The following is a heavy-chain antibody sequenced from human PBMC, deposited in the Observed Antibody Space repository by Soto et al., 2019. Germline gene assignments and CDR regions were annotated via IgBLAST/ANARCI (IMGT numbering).Heavy chain of an antibody. CDR3: ARAYHYGLDV. CDR1: GGYISNGDYF. J-gene: IGHJ6*02. V-gene: IGHV4-30-4*01. CDR2: IYYSGSS. Sequence: SETLSLTCTVSGGYISNGDYFWSWIRQPPGKGLEWIGYIYYSGSSSYNPSLKSRITISLDKSKNQFSLRLTSVTAADTAVYYCARAYHYGLDVWGQGTSVTVSS.